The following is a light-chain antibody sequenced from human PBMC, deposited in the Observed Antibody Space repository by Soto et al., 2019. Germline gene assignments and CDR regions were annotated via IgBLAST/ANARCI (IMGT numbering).Light chain of an antibody. CDR3: KSYAGSNTYV. V-gene: IGLV2-8*01. CDR2: EVV. J-gene: IGLJ1*01. CDR1: KSDIGVYDF. Sequence: QSALTQPPSASGSPGQSVTISCTGTKSDIGVYDFVSWYQHHPGKAPRLIIYEVVQRPSGVPDRFSGSKSGNTASLTVSGLQAADEADYFCKSYAGSNTYVFGRGTKLT.